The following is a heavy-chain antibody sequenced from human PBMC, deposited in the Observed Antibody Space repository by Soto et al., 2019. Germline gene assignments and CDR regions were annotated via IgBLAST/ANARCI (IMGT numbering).Heavy chain of an antibody. D-gene: IGHD2-2*01. CDR2: IYYSGGT. CDR3: ARECISTSCYDWFDP. V-gene: IGHV4-30-4*08. J-gene: IGHJ5*02. CDR1: GGSISSGGYY. Sequence: SETLSLTCTVSGGSISSGGYYWSWIRQHPGKGLEWIGYIYYSGGTYYNPSLKSRVTISVDTSKNQFSLKLSSVTAADTAVYYCARECISTSCYDWFDPWGQGTLGTVAS.